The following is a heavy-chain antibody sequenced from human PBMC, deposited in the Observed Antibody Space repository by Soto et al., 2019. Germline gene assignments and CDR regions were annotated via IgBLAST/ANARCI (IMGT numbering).Heavy chain of an antibody. CDR2: IIPIFGTA. CDR3: ARDLYGGKEPGHFWFDP. Sequence: SVKVSCKASGGTFSSYAISWVRQAPGQGFEWMGGIIPIFGTANYAQKFQGRVTITADESTSTAYMELSSLRSEDTAVYYCARDLYGGKEPGHFWFDPWGQGTLVTVSS. CDR1: GGTFSSYA. J-gene: IGHJ5*02. V-gene: IGHV1-69*13. D-gene: IGHD2-15*01.